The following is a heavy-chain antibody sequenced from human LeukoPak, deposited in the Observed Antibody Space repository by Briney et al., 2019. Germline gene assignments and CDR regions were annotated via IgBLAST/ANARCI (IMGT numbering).Heavy chain of an antibody. CDR3: ARVGRNGWDFDH. V-gene: IGHV3-7*01. D-gene: IGHD6-19*01. J-gene: IGHJ4*02. CDR2: INEGGGLT. CDR1: GFTFSASW. Sequence: GGSLRLSCAASGFTFSASWMTWVRQAPGKGLEWVTIINEGGGLTFYVDSVKGRFSISRDNSKNSLSLQMSTLRVEDTAMYYCARVGRNGWDFDHWGQGTLVTVSS.